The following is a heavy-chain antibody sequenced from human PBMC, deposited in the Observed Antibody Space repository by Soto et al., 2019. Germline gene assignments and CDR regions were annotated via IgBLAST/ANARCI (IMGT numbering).Heavy chain of an antibody. Sequence: LTCTVSGGSISSYYWSWIRQPAGKGLEWIGRIYTSGSTNYNPSLKSRVTMSVDTSKNQFSLKLSSVTAADTAVYYCARDGGYCSGGSCPNWFDPWGQGTLVTVSS. CDR2: IYTSGST. CDR1: GGSISSYY. D-gene: IGHD2-15*01. V-gene: IGHV4-4*07. CDR3: ARDGGYCSGGSCPNWFDP. J-gene: IGHJ5*02.